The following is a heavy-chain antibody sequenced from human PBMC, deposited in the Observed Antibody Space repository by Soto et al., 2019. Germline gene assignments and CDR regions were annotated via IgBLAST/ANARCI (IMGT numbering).Heavy chain of an antibody. CDR2: IWYDGSNK. V-gene: IGHV3-33*01. D-gene: IGHD6-19*01. CDR3: ARDPIRGWGPGGGAFDY. Sequence: PGGSLRLSCAASGFTFSSYGMHWVRQAPGKGLEWVAVIWYDGSNKYYADSVKGRFTISRDNAKNSLYLQMNSLRAEDTAVYYCARDPIRGWGPGGGAFDYWGQGTLVTVSS. J-gene: IGHJ4*02. CDR1: GFTFSSYG.